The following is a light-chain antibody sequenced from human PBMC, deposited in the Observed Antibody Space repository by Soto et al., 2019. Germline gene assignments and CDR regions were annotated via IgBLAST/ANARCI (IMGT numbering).Light chain of an antibody. V-gene: IGLV2-11*01. Sequence: QSALTQPRSVSGSPGQSVTISCTGTSSDVGGYKYVSWYQQHPGKAPKLMIYDVSKWPSGVPDRFSGSKSGNTASLTISGLQAEDEADYFCCSYAGSYTVVFGGGTKLTVL. J-gene: IGLJ2*01. CDR3: CSYAGSYTVV. CDR1: SSDVGGYKY. CDR2: DVS.